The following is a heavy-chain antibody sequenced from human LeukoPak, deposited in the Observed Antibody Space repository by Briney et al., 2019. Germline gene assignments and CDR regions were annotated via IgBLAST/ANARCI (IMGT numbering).Heavy chain of an antibody. Sequence: SETLSLTCVVYGGXFSGYYWTWIREPPGKGLKWIGEINHSGSTNYNPSLKSRVTISVDTSKNQFSLKLSSVTAADTAVYYCARGGGSSSWSFDHWGQGTLVTVSS. CDR2: INHSGST. CDR1: GGXFSGYY. D-gene: IGHD6-13*01. J-gene: IGHJ4*02. V-gene: IGHV4-34*01. CDR3: ARGGGSSSWSFDH.